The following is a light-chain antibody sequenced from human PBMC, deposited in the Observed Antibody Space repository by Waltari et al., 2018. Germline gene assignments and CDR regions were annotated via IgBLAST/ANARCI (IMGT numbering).Light chain of an antibody. J-gene: IGLJ2*01. V-gene: IGLV2-8*01. CDR1: STDVGVHNY. CDR3: ASFAGSNTL. Sequence: QSALTQPPSASGSPGQSVTMSCTGTSTDVGVHNYVSWYQQHPGQAPKRLIYGLSERPSGVPDRFSGSKSGNTASLTVSGLQPEDEADYYCASFAGSNTLFGGGTKLTVL. CDR2: GLS.